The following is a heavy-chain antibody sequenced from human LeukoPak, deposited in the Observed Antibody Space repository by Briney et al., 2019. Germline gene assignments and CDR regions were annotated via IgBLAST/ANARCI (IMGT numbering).Heavy chain of an antibody. CDR1: GFTFSSYW. J-gene: IGHJ4*02. D-gene: IGHD4-23*01. V-gene: IGHV3-74*01. CDR2: IASDGSST. CDR3: ARGRPHGNDY. Sequence: GGSLRLSCAASGFTFSSYWMNWVRQAPGKGLVWVSRIASDGSSTTYADSVKGRFSISRDNAKNTLYLQMNSLRAEDTAVYYCARGRPHGNDYWGQGTLVTVSS.